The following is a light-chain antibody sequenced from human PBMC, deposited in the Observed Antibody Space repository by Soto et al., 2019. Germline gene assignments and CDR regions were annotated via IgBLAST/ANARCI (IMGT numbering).Light chain of an antibody. CDR1: QSVSSN. CDR2: GAS. CDR3: QQYHNWPPFT. Sequence: EIVMTQSPATLSVSPGERVTLSCRASQSVSSNLAWYQQKPGQAPRLLIYGASTRATGIPARFSGSGSGTAFTLTISSLQSEDVSVYYCQQYHNWPPFTFGQGTKLEIK. J-gene: IGKJ2*01. V-gene: IGKV3-15*01.